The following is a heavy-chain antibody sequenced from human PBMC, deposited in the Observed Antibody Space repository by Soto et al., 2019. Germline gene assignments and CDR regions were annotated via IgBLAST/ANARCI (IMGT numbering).Heavy chain of an antibody. J-gene: IGHJ4*02. CDR3: ARDPAPYYDFWSGLHFDY. CDR2: ISLNGDAS. V-gene: IGHV3-23*01. D-gene: IGHD3-3*01. CDR1: GFTLTNYA. Sequence: GGSLRLSCAASGFTLTNYAMTWVRQAPGQGLEWVSAISLNGDASYYADSVKGRFTISRDNSQNTLYLQMNSLRAEDTAVYYRARDPAPYYDFWSGLHFDYWGQGTLVTVSS.